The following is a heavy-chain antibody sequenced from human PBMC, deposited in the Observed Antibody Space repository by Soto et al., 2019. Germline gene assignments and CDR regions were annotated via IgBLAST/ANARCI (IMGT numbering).Heavy chain of an antibody. Sequence: QVQLVQSGAEAKKPGSAVRVSCKASGGTFSDHGISWVRQAPGQGLEWMGGIIPFYGTTEYAQKFAARVSITADESTGTVYMELSNLRSEDTADYFCAKIRSPPGRDCLRISCAHYYYFGMDVWGQGTTVTVSS. D-gene: IGHD2-2*01. CDR3: AKIRSPPGRDCLRISCAHYYYFGMDV. CDR2: IIPFYGTT. V-gene: IGHV1-69*12. CDR1: GGTFSDHG. J-gene: IGHJ6*02.